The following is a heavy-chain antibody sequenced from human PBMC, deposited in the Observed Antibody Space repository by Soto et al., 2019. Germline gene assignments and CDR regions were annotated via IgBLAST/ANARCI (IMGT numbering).Heavy chain of an antibody. CDR3: ARDWNTYYCGSGSYYDY. CDR1: GYTFTSYY. J-gene: IGHJ4*02. V-gene: IGHV1-46*01. CDR2: INPSGGST. D-gene: IGHD3-10*01. Sequence: QVQLVQSGAEVKKPGASVKVSCKASGYTFTSYYMHWVRQAPGQGLEWMGIINPSGGSTSYAQKFQGRVTMTRDTSTSTVYMELSSLRSEDTAVYYCARDWNTYYCGSGSYYDYWGQGTLVTVSS.